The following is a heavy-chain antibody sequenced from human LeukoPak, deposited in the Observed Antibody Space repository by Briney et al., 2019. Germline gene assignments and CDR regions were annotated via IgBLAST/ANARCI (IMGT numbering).Heavy chain of an antibody. V-gene: IGHV2-5*08. CDR3: AHSGVLDLAVAIDY. J-gene: IGHJ4*02. Sequence: TLSLTCTFSGGSISSYYWSWIRQPPGKALEWLALIYWDDDKRYSPSLKSRLTITKDTSKNQVVLTKTNMDPVDTATYYCAHSGVLDLAVAIDYWGQGTLVTVSS. CDR1: GGSISSYYW. D-gene: IGHD6-19*01. CDR2: IYWDDDK.